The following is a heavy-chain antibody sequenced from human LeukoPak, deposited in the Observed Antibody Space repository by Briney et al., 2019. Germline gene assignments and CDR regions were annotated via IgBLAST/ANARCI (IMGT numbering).Heavy chain of an antibody. J-gene: IGHJ4*02. D-gene: IGHD3-10*01. CDR1: GGSISNYY. CDR2: IFYSGST. V-gene: IGHV4-59*01. Sequence: SETLSLTCTLSGGSISNYYWSWIRQPPGKGLEWIGNIFYSGSTNYNPSLKSRVTISLDTSKNQFSLKLTSVSAADTAVYYCARHTMVRGVMGVDYWGQGTLVTVSS. CDR3: ARHTMVRGVMGVDY.